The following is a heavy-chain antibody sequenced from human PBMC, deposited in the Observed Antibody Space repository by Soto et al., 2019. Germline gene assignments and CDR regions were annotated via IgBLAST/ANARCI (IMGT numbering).Heavy chain of an antibody. CDR2: IYPGDSDT. D-gene: IGHD3-22*01. J-gene: IGHJ4*02. Sequence: GESLKISCKGSGYSFTSYWIGWVRQMPGKGLEWTGIIYPGDSDTRYSPSFQGQVTISADKSISTAYLQWSSLKASDTAMYYCARIQYYYDSSGYSSNSPWYYFDYWGQGTLVTVS. CDR3: ARIQYYYDSSGYSSNSPWYYFDY. CDR1: GYSFTSYW. V-gene: IGHV5-51*01.